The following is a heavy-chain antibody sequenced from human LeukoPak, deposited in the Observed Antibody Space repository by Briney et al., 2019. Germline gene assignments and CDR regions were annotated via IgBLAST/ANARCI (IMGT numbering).Heavy chain of an antibody. Sequence: GGSLRLSCAASGFTFSSYAMSWVRQAPGKGLEWVSAISGSCGSTYYADSVKGRFTISRDNSKNTLYLQMNSLRAEDTAVYYCAKTYPLYGDYFEYYFDYWGQGTLVTVSS. D-gene: IGHD4-17*01. V-gene: IGHV3-23*01. CDR1: GFTFSSYA. J-gene: IGHJ4*02. CDR3: AKTYPLYGDYFEYYFDY. CDR2: ISGSCGST.